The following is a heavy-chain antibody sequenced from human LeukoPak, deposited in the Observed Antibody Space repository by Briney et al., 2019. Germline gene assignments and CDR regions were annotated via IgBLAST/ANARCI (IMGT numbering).Heavy chain of an antibody. CDR2: ISGSGGST. D-gene: IGHD2/OR15-2a*01. CDR1: GFTFSSYA. J-gene: IGHJ4*02. CDR3: ARMPGVLRPNLDY. Sequence: GGSLRLSCAASGFTFSSYAMSWVRQAPGKGREWVSAISGSGGSTYYADSVKGRFTISRDNSKNTLYLQMNSLRAEDTAVYYCARMPGVLRPNLDYWGQGTLVTVSS. V-gene: IGHV3-23*01.